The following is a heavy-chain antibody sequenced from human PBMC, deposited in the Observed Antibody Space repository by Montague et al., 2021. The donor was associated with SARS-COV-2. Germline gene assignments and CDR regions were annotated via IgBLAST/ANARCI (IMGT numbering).Heavy chain of an antibody. V-gene: IGHV6-1*01. CDR1: GDSVSSYSAA. J-gene: IGHJ4*02. Sequence: CAISGDSVSSYSAAWNWIRQSPSGGLEWLGRTYYRSKWYTDYAPSVKTRITITPDTSNNQFSLHLNSVTPGDTAVYYCAREGTVPGPREIYFDDWGQGTLVTVSS. CDR2: TYYRSKWYT. CDR3: AREGTVPGPREIYFDD. D-gene: IGHD1-1*01.